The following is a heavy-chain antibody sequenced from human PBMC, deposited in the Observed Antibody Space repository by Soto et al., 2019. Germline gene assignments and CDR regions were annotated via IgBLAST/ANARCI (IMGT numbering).Heavy chain of an antibody. J-gene: IGHJ4*02. CDR2: LYNSGST. CDR1: GGSVSSGSYY. D-gene: IGHD5-18*01. CDR3: ARDNGYSYGYFDY. Sequence: QVQLQESGPGLVKPSETLSLTCTVSGGSVSSGSYYWTWIRQPPGKGLEWIGCLYNSGSTNYNPALKSRATISVDTSKNQFSLRLSSVTAADTAVYYCARDNGYSYGYFDYWGQGTLVTFSS. V-gene: IGHV4-61*01.